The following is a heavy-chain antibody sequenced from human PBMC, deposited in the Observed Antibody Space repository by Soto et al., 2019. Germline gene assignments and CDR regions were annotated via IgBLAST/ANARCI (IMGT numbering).Heavy chain of an antibody. D-gene: IGHD2-15*01. CDR2: ISAYNGNT. CDR3: ARDPPNAPYDFFVVVAAKLAF. Sequence: SVKVSCKASGYTFTSYGISWVRQAPGQGLEWMGWISAYNGNTNYAQKLQGRVTMTTDTSTSTAYMELRSLRSDDTAVYYCARDPPNAPYDFFVVVAAKLAFRGQGTTVTGS. J-gene: IGHJ6*02. V-gene: IGHV1-18*04. CDR1: GYTFTSYG.